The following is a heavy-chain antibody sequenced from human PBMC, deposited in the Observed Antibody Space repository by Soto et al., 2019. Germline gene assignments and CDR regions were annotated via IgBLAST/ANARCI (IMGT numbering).Heavy chain of an antibody. D-gene: IGHD3-10*01. V-gene: IGHV1-2*04. Sequence: VELCCKAPGDTKAICCRRSVRQAQEQGLAWMGWINPNSGGKNYAQTFQGWVTMPRDTSLSTAYMELSRLRSDDTAVYYCARSGITMVRGVSNWFDPWGQGTLVTVSS. CDR3: ARSGITMVRGVSNWFDP. CDR1: GDTKAICC. CDR2: INPNSGGK. J-gene: IGHJ5*02.